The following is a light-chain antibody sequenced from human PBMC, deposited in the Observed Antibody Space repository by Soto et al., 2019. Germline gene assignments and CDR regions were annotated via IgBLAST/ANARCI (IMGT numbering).Light chain of an antibody. CDR3: QSYDSSVSGSKV. Sequence: QSVLTQPPSVSGAPGQRVTISCTGSSSNIGAGYDVHWYQQLPGTAPKLLIYGNSNRPSGVPDRFSGSKSGTSASLAITGLQAEDEADYYGQSYDSSVSGSKVFETGPKATVL. CDR1: SSNIGAGYD. V-gene: IGLV1-40*01. CDR2: GNS. J-gene: IGLJ1*01.